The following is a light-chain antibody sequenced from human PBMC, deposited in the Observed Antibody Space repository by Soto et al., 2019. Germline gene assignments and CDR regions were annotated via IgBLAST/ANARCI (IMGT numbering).Light chain of an antibody. CDR3: KQSSAFPLT. Sequence: DIQMTQSPSSVSASVGDRVTITCRASQGINNWLAWYQQKPGKAPELLIYAVSYLQSGVPLRFSGSGSGTDFTLTISSLQPEDFATYFCKQSSAFPLTFGGGTKVDIK. V-gene: IGKV1-12*01. CDR2: AVS. CDR1: QGINNW. J-gene: IGKJ4*01.